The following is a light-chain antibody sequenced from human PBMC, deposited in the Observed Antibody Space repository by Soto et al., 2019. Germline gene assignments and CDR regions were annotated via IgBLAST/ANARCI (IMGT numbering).Light chain of an antibody. V-gene: IGKV3-15*01. CDR3: QQYNTWPPT. CDR2: GAS. Sequence: EIVMTQSPATLSVSPGERATLSCRASQSVSSNLAWYQQKPGQAPRLLIYGASTRATGVPARISGSASGAEFTLTISSLQSEDFAVYSCQQYNTWPPTFGQGTKVDIE. CDR1: QSVSSN. J-gene: IGKJ1*01.